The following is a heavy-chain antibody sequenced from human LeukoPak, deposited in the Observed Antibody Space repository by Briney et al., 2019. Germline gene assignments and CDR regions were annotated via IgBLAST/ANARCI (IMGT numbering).Heavy chain of an antibody. D-gene: IGHD2-2*01. CDR3: ATPVSVYCSSTSCYADNWFDP. Sequence: GASVKVSCKASGYTFTGYYMHWVRQAPGRGLEWMGRINPNSGGTNYAQKFQGRVTMTRDTSISTAYMELSRLRSDDTAVYHCATPVSVYCSSTSCYADNWFDPWGQGTLVTVSS. V-gene: IGHV1-2*06. CDR1: GYTFTGYY. CDR2: INPNSGGT. J-gene: IGHJ5*02.